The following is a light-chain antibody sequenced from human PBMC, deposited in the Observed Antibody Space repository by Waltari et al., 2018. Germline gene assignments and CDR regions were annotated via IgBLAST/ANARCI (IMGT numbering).Light chain of an antibody. CDR2: GNN. CDR3: QSFDNMLSGGVV. J-gene: IGLJ2*01. Sequence: QSVLTQPPSVSGTPGQRVTISCSGSPSNIGAGHAVHGSQHLPGTAPKLLIYGNNNRPSGVPDRFSGSKSGTSASLAITGLQADDEADYFCQSFDNMLSGGVVFGGGTKLAVL. V-gene: IGLV1-40*01. CDR1: PSNIGAGHA.